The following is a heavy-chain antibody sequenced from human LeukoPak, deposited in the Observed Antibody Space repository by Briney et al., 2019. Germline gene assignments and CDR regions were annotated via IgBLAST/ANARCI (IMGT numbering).Heavy chain of an antibody. J-gene: IGHJ3*02. CDR2: IYNDGST. CDR1: GLTVSSSY. CDR3: ARNILFAFDI. V-gene: IGHV3-53*01. D-gene: IGHD2/OR15-2a*01. Sequence: PGGSPRLSCAASGLTVSSSYMSWVRQAPGKGLEWVSIIYNDGSTYYADSMKGRFTISRADSKNTLYLQVNSLRAEDTAMYYCARNILFAFDIWGQGTMVTVSS.